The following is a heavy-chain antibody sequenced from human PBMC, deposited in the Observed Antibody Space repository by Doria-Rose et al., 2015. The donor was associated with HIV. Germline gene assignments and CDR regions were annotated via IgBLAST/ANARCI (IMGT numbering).Heavy chain of an antibody. D-gene: IGHD3-3*01. CDR3: AKAPIIGPKYYFYMDV. J-gene: IGHJ6*03. Sequence: VQLVQSGGGLVQPGRSLRLSCVGSGFSLESYAMHWVRLAPGNGLEWVKGIRWDSGAKGNADSVEGRVTISRDNAKKSVYLEMRSLRPEDTAFYYCAKAPIIGPKYYFYMDVWGKGTSVTVSS. CDR1: GFSLESYA. V-gene: IGHV3-9*01. CDR2: IRWDSGAK.